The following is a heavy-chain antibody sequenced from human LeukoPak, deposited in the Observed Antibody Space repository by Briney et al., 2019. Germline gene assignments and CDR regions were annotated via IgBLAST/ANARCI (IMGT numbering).Heavy chain of an antibody. D-gene: IGHD3-10*01. Sequence: SETLSLTCTVSGGSINDYYWNWIRQPPGKGLEWIGYIYYSGSTNYNPSLKSRVTISVDTSKTRFSLRLSSVTAADTAVYYCARDYYDSGTYSGYFQHWGQGTLVTVSS. J-gene: IGHJ1*01. V-gene: IGHV4-59*01. CDR3: ARDYYDSGTYSGYFQH. CDR2: IYYSGST. CDR1: GGSINDYY.